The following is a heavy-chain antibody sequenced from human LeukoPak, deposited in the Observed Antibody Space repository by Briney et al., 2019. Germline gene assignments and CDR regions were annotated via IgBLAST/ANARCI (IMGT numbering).Heavy chain of an antibody. V-gene: IGHV4-61*02. CDR2: ISTTGST. Sequence: PSETLSLTCTVSGGSINNPNYYWSWIRQPAGKGLEWIGRISTTGSTSYGPSLKSRVIISIDTSKNQFSLRLSSATAADTAVYYCASHQYGSRSYYHDYWGQGALVTVSS. CDR1: GGSINNPNYY. D-gene: IGHD3-10*01. J-gene: IGHJ4*02. CDR3: ASHQYGSRSYYHDY.